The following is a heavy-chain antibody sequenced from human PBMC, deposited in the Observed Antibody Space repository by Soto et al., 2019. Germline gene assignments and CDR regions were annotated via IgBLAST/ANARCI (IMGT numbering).Heavy chain of an antibody. CDR3: ARGKRDNGVPTDYYGLDV. CDR1: GFTVSNDY. CDR2: IYSGGRT. V-gene: IGHV3-53*01. Sequence: GGSLRLCCAASGFTVSNDYMNWVRQAPGKGLGWVSVIYSGGRTYYADSVKGRFTISRDNSKNTLYLQMNSLRAEDTAVYYCARGKRDNGVPTDYYGLDVWGQGTTVTVSS. D-gene: IGHD2-8*01. J-gene: IGHJ6*02.